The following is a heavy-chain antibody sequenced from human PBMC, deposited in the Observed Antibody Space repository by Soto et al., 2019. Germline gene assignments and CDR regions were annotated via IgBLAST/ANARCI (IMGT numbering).Heavy chain of an antibody. CDR2: ISGSGGST. CDR3: ARRYGGSPDF. V-gene: IGHV3-23*01. J-gene: IGHJ4*02. Sequence: GGFLRLSCAASGFTFSSYAMSWVRQAPGKGLEWVSAISGSGGSTYYADSVKGRFTISRDNSKNTLYLQMNSLTAADTAVYYCARRYGGSPDFCGQATLVTLS. CDR1: GFTFSSYA. D-gene: IGHD2-15*01.